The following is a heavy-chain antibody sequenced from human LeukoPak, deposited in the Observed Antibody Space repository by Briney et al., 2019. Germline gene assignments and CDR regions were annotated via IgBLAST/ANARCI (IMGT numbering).Heavy chain of an antibody. CDR3: ARGRSHRSPPGFD. CDR2: MNPNSGNT. CDR1: GYTFTSYD. D-gene: IGHD2-15*01. V-gene: IGHV1-8*03. Sequence: ASVKVSCKASGYTFTSYDINWVRQANGQGLEWMGWMNPNSGNTGYAQKFQGRVTITRNTSISTAYMELSSLRSEDTAVYYCARGRSHRSPPGFDWGQGTLVTVSS. J-gene: IGHJ4*02.